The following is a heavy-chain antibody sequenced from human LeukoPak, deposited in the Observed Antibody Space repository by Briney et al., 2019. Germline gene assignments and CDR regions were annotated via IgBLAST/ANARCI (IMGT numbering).Heavy chain of an antibody. D-gene: IGHD4-23*01. J-gene: IGHJ6*03. CDR1: GGSLSGDY. Sequence: SETLSLTCAVYGGSLSGDYWSWIRQPPGKGLEWIGEINHSGSTNYNPSLKSRVTISVDTSKNQFSLKLSSVTAADTAVYYCASLIYGGYNYYFYMHVWGKGPTVTVSS. V-gene: IGHV4-34*01. CDR3: ASLIYGGYNYYFYMHV. CDR2: INHSGST.